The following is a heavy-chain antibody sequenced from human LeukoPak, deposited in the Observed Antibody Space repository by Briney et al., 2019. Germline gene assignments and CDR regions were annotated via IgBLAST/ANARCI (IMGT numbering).Heavy chain of an antibody. CDR3: ARDKLPLYYDSSGSLNTDAFDI. D-gene: IGHD3-22*01. Sequence: ASVKVSCKASGYTFTSYYMHWVRQAPGQGLEWMGIINPSGGSTSYAQKFQGRVTMTRDMSTSTVYMELSSLRSEDTAVYYCARDKLPLYYDSSGSLNTDAFDIWGQGTMVTVSS. CDR1: GYTFTSYY. V-gene: IGHV1-46*01. CDR2: INPSGGST. J-gene: IGHJ3*02.